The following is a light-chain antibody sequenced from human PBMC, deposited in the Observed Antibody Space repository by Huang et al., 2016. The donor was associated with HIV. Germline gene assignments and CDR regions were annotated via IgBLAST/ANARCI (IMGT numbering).Light chain of an antibody. CDR1: QSVSSSY. J-gene: IGKJ1*01. CDR2: GAS. CDR3: QQYDSSPWT. Sequence: DIVLTQSPGTLSLSPGERATLSCRASQSVSSSYLAWYQQKPVQAPRLLFYGASSRATGIPDRFSGSGSGTDFTLTISRLEPEDFAVYYCQQYDSSPWTFGQGTKVEIK. V-gene: IGKV3-20*01.